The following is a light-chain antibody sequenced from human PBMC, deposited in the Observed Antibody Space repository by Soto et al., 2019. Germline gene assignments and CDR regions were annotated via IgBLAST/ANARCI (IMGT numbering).Light chain of an antibody. CDR2: EVS. J-gene: IGLJ1*01. Sequence: QSALTQPASVSGSPGQSITISCTGSSNDVGGYNYVSWYQQHPGQAPKLIIYEVSDRPSGVSPRFSGSKSGNAASLTISGLQVEDEADYFCTSYTSTIPYVFGSGTRSPP. V-gene: IGLV2-14*01. CDR1: SNDVGGYNY. CDR3: TSYTSTIPYV.